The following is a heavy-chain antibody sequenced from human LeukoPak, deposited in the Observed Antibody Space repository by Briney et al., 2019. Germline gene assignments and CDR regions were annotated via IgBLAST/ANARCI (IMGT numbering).Heavy chain of an antibody. Sequence: GGSLRLSCAASGFIFSDYYMGWIRQAPGKGLEWVSYISGSGSTIFYADSVKGRFTISRDNAKNSMHLQMNSLRAEDTAVYYCGRNFGLSGTKRSFDIWGQGTMVTVSS. D-gene: IGHD1-7*01. CDR1: GFIFSDYY. CDR3: GRNFGLSGTKRSFDI. V-gene: IGHV3-11*01. CDR2: ISGSGSTI. J-gene: IGHJ3*02.